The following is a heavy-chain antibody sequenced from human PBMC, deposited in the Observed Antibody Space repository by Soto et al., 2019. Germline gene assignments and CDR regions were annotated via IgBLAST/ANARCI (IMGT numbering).Heavy chain of an antibody. J-gene: IGHJ4*02. CDR1: GGSISSGGYY. Sequence: QVQLQESGPGLVKPSQTLSLTCTVSGGSISSGGYYWSWIRQHPGKGLEWIGYIYYSGSTYYNPTLKRRVTIAVDTSKNQFSLKLSSVTAADTAVYYCARSSQSTATTFNYWGQGTLVTVSS. CDR2: IYYSGST. V-gene: IGHV4-31*03. CDR3: ARSSQSTATTFNY. D-gene: IGHD4-17*01.